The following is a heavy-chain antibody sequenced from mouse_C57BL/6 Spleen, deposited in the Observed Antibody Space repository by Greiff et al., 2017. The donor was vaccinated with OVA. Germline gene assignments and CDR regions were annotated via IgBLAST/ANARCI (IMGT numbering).Heavy chain of an antibody. J-gene: IGHJ2*01. CDR3: ARLGVTTTGYYFDY. D-gene: IGHD2-2*01. V-gene: IGHV1-59*01. Sequence: VQLQQPGAELVRPGTSVKLSCKASGYTFTSYWMHWVKQRPGQGLEWIGVIDPSDSYTNYNQKFKGKATLTVDTSSSTAYMQLSSLTSEDSAVYYCARLGVTTTGYYFDYWGQGTTLTVSS. CDR1: GYTFTSYW. CDR2: IDPSDSYT.